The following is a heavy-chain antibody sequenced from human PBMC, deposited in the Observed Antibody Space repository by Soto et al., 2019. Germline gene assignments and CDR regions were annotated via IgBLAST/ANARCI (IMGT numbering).Heavy chain of an antibody. J-gene: IGHJ6*02. CDR2: ITNDGNNE. D-gene: IGHD1-26*01. CDR3: AKEGPGGGRHFYYGMDV. Sequence: KLVESGGSVVQPGRSLRLSCAASGFVFSDYGMHWVRQAPGKGLEWVALITNDGNNEFYRESVKGRFSISRGRSTNTVDLLMNSLRPEDTGVYYCAKEGPGGGRHFYYGMDVWGQGTTVTVSS. CDR1: GFVFSDYG. V-gene: IGHV3-30*18.